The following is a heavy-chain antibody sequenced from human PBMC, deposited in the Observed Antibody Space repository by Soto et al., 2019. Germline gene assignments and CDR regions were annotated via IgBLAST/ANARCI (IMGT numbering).Heavy chain of an antibody. V-gene: IGHV3-48*02. Sequence: PGGSLRLSCAASGFTFSSYSMNWVRQAPGKGLEWVSYISSSSSTIYYVDSVKGRFTISRDNAKKSLYLQKNNLRDEDKTVYYCARCSLGYYDILTGYYRDYGTDVWGQGTTVTVSS. J-gene: IGHJ6*02. D-gene: IGHD3-9*01. CDR3: ARCSLGYYDILTGYYRDYGTDV. CDR2: ISSSSSTI. CDR1: GFTFSSYS.